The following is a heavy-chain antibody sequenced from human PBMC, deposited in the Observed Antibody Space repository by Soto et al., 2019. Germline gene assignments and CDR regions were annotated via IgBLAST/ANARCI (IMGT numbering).Heavy chain of an antibody. J-gene: IGHJ3*02. CDR1: GGTFSSYA. CDR3: ASYYDSSGYITRYAFDI. V-gene: IGHV1-69*13. CDR2: IIPIFGTA. Sequence: GASVKVSCKASGGTFSSYAISWVRQAPGQGLEWMGGIIPIFGTANYAQKFQGRVTITADESTSTAYMELSSLRSEDTAVYYCASYYDSSGYITRYAFDIWGQGTMVTVSS. D-gene: IGHD3-22*01.